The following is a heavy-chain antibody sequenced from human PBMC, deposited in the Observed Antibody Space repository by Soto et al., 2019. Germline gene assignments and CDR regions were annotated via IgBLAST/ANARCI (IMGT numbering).Heavy chain of an antibody. D-gene: IGHD3-3*01. Sequence: SGPTLVNPTQTLTLTCTLSGFSLTTRSMCVSWIRQSPGKALEWLALIDWDGDTYYSTSLKTRLTISRDTSTNQVVLTMTNLDPADTATYFCARSLNYDFWTGYFFDFWGQGALVTVSS. CDR1: GFSLTTRSMC. J-gene: IGHJ4*02. CDR3: ARSLNYDFWTGYFFDF. V-gene: IGHV2-70*01. CDR2: IDWDGDT.